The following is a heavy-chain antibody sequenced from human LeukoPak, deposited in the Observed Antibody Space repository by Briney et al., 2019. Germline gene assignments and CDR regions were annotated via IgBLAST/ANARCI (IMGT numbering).Heavy chain of an antibody. J-gene: IGHJ4*02. CDR2: IYYTGRA. CDR1: GGSISRYY. V-gene: IGHV4-59*01. D-gene: IGHD3-3*01. Sequence: SETLSLTCTVSGGSISRYYWSWIRQPPGTGLEWIGYIYYTGRADYNPSLKSRVSMSVDTSKNQFSLRVNSMAAADTAVYYCARGDFWSGAPTDWGQGTLVTVSS. CDR3: ARGDFWSGAPTD.